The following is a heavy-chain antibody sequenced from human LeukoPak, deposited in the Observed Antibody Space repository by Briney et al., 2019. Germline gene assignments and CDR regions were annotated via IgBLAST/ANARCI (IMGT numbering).Heavy chain of an antibody. Sequence: SETLSLTCTVSVGSISSSDYYWGCIRQPPGKGLEWIGAISSSGSPYYNPTLKSRVTISVDSSKNQFSLKLSSVTAADTAVYYCARRTSNPVGAIDYWGQRALVTVSS. CDR3: ARRTSNPVGAIDY. J-gene: IGHJ4*02. CDR2: ISSSGSP. V-gene: IGHV4-39*01. D-gene: IGHD1-26*01. CDR1: VGSISSSDYY.